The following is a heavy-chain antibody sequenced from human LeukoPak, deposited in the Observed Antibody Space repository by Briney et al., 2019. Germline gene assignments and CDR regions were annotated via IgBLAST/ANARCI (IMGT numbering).Heavy chain of an antibody. CDR2: IRGNGET. CDR3: ARASWVSTTDAVR. CDR1: GLSFSSFA. D-gene: IGHD1-14*01. J-gene: IGHJ4*02. V-gene: IGHV3-23*01. Sequence: GGSLRLSCAATGLSFSSFAMSWVRQGPARGLEWVSSIRGNGETFCADSVKGRFTLYSDSSTNTVYFQLNNLRVEDTAIYYCARASWVSTTDAVRWGQGTLVTVSS.